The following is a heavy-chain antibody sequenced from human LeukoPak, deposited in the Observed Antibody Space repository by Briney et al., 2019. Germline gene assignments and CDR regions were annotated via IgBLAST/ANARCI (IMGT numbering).Heavy chain of an antibody. J-gene: IGHJ4*02. V-gene: IGHV3-23*01. CDR1: GFTFSSYA. D-gene: IGHD4-17*01. Sequence: GGSLRLSCAASGFTFSSYAMTWVRQAPGKGLEWVSPIINSGATTYYADSVKGRFTISRDNSKNTLDLQMNSLRAEDTAAYYCAKDIHGDYEGLDYWGQGTLVTVSS. CDR3: AKDIHGDYEGLDY. CDR2: IINSGATT.